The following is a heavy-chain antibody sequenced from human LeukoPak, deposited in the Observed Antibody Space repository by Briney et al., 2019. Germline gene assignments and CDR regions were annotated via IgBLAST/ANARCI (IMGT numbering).Heavy chain of an antibody. J-gene: IGHJ6*04. D-gene: IGHD3-10*01. V-gene: IGHV1-69*05. CDR1: GGTFSSYD. Sequence: ASVKVSCKASGGTFSSYDISWVRQAPGQGLEWMGGIIPIFGTANYAQKFQGRVTITTDESTSTAYMELSSLRSEDTAVYYCARGGLWFGELLYGMDVWGKGTTVTVSS. CDR2: IIPIFGTA. CDR3: ARGGLWFGELLYGMDV.